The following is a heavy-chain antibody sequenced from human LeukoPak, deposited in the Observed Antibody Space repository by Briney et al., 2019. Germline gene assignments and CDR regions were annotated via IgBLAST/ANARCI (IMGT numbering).Heavy chain of an antibody. J-gene: IGHJ4*02. D-gene: IGHD5-18*01. CDR3: AKDIRGYSYGYDY. Sequence: GGSLRLSCAASGFTFSSYAMHWVRQAPGKGLEWVSGISWNSGSIGYADSVKGRFTISRDNAKNSLYLQMNSLRAEDTALYYCAKDIRGYSYGYDYWGQGTLVTVSS. CDR2: ISWNSGSI. V-gene: IGHV3-9*01. CDR1: GFTFSSYA.